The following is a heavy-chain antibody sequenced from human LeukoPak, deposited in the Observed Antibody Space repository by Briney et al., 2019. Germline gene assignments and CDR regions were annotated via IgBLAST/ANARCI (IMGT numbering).Heavy chain of an antibody. CDR1: GFTFSPYW. CDR2: VNPDGSET. Sequence: GSLVLSFATSGFTFSPYWMNWVRPAPGKGLEWVANVNPDGSETYYLDSVKGRFTISRDNVKNSLYLLMNSLRAEDTAVYYCGRWGIEAAIDYWGQGTLVTVSS. CDR3: GRWGIEAAIDY. D-gene: IGHD2-2*01. J-gene: IGHJ4*02. V-gene: IGHV3-7*01.